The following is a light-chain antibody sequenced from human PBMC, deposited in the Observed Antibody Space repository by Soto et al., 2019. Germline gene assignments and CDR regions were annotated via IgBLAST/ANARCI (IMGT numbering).Light chain of an antibody. CDR3: SSYAGSNNLV. Sequence: QSALTQPASVSGSPGQSITISCTGTSSDVGSYNVVSWYQQHPGKAPKLMIYEVSKRPSGVPDRFSGSKSGNTASLTVSGLQAEDEADYYCSSYAGSNNLVFGGGTKLTVL. V-gene: IGLV2-8*01. CDR1: SSDVGSYNV. CDR2: EVS. J-gene: IGLJ2*01.